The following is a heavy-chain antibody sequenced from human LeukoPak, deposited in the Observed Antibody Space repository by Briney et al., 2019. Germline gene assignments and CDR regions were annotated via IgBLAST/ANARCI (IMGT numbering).Heavy chain of an antibody. D-gene: IGHD3/OR15-3a*01. CDR2: INHSGST. CDR1: GGSISSSSYY. V-gene: IGHV4-39*07. Sequence: SETLSLTCAVSGGSISSSSYYWGWIRQPPGKGLEWIGEINHSGSTNYNPSLKSRVTISVDTSKNQFSLKLSSVTAADTAVYYCARKFIGRGWFDPWGQGTLVTVSS. J-gene: IGHJ5*02. CDR3: ARKFIGRGWFDP.